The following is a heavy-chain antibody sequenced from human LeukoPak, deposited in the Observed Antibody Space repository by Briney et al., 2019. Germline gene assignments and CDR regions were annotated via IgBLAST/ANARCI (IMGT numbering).Heavy chain of an antibody. V-gene: IGHV3-30*18. CDR3: AKPYLHSMVRGYHYYGMDV. D-gene: IGHD3-10*01. CDR1: GFTFSSYG. CDR2: ISYDGSNK. J-gene: IGHJ6*04. Sequence: GGSLRLSCAASGFTFSSYGMHWVRQAPGKGLEWVAVISYDGSNKYYADSVKGRFTISRDNSKNTLYLQMNSLRAEDTAVYYCAKPYLHSMVRGYHYYGMDVWGKGTTVTVSS.